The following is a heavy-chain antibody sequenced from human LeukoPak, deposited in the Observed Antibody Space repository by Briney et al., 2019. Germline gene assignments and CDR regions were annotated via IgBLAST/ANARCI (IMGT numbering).Heavy chain of an antibody. J-gene: IGHJ4*02. V-gene: IGHV4-59*11. CDR2: IYSNGSV. CDR1: SASIIGLY. D-gene: IGHD6-19*01. CDR3: ARNSGAFDY. Sequence: PSETLSLTCTVSSASIIGLYWSWIRQPPGERLEWIGYIYSNGSVNYNPSPKSRVTLSVDTSKNQFSLKVSSVTAADTAVYYCARNSGAFDYWGRGTLVTVSS.